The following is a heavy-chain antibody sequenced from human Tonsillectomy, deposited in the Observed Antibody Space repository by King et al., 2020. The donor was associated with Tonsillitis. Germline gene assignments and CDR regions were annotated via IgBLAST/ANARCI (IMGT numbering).Heavy chain of an antibody. CDR1: GFTFSSYW. V-gene: IGHV3-74*01. CDR2: IYSYGSDT. CDR3: ARAERGGVFDI. Sequence: VQLVESGGGLVQPGGSLRLSCAASGFTFSSYWMHWVRQAPGKGLVWVARIYSYGSDTSYADSVKGRFTISRDNAKNTLYLQINSLRAEDTAVYYCARAERGGVFDIWGQGTMVTVSS. J-gene: IGHJ3*02. D-gene: IGHD2-8*02.